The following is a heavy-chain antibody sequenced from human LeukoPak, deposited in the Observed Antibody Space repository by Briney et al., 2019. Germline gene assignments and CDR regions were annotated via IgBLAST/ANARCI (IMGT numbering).Heavy chain of an antibody. CDR3: AKAFREYGSSTYSSFDI. D-gene: IGHD6-13*01. CDR2: ITGTT. Sequence: GGSLRLSCAASGFTFSSYAMSWVRHAPGKGLQWVSTITGTTHYADSVRGRFTISRDNSKNILYLQMNSLSTEDTAIYYCAKAFREYGSSTYSSFDIWGQGTMVTVSS. V-gene: IGHV3-23*01. CDR1: GFTFSSYA. J-gene: IGHJ3*02.